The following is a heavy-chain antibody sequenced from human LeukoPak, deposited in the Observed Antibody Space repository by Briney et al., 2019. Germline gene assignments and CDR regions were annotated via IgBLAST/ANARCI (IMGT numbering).Heavy chain of an antibody. CDR2: ISSSGSTI. CDR3: ARVRGYYYDSSGSWTYYFDY. J-gene: IGHJ4*02. CDR1: GFTISDYY. V-gene: IGHV3-11*04. D-gene: IGHD3-22*01. Sequence: GGSLRLSCAASGFTISDYYMSWIRQAPGKGLEWVSYISSSGSTIYYADSVKGRFTISRDNAKNSLYLQMNSLRAEDTAVYYCARVRGYYYDSSGSWTYYFDYWGQGTLVTVSS.